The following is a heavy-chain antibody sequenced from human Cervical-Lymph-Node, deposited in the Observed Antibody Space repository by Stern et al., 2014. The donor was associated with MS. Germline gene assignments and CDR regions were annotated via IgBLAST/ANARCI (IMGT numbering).Heavy chain of an antibody. CDR2: VISIFGTI. Sequence: QMQLVQSGAEVKKPGSSVKVSCQTSGGTFSSHAINWVRQAPGQGLEWMGGVISIFGTIDYAQKFQGRLTITADESTNTAYMELSSLRSEDTAVYYCARDQIPYYYYGMDVWGQGTTVTVSS. CDR3: ARDQIPYYYYGMDV. D-gene: IGHD2-2*02. CDR1: GGTFSSHA. J-gene: IGHJ6*02. V-gene: IGHV1-69*01.